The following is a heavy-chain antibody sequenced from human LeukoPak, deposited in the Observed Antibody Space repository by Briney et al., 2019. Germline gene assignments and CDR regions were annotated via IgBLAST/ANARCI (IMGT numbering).Heavy chain of an antibody. Sequence: PSETLSLTCAVSGGSISSGGYSWSWIRQPPGKGLEWIGYIYHSGSTYYNPSLKSRVTISVDRSKNRFSLKLSSVTAADTAVYYCARGPPEQGAFDIWGQGTMVTVSS. J-gene: IGHJ3*02. D-gene: IGHD1-14*01. CDR3: ARGPPEQGAFDI. V-gene: IGHV4-30-2*01. CDR2: IYHSGST. CDR1: GGSISSGGYS.